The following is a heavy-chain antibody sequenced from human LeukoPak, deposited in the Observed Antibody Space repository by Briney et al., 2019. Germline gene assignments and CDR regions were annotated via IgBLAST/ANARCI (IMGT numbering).Heavy chain of an antibody. CDR3: ARERTYYYDSNPDYFDY. Sequence: GGSLRLSCAASGFTFDDYGMSWVRQAPGKGLEWVSGINWNGGSTGYADSVKGRFTISRDNAKNSLYLQMSSLRAGDTALYYCARERTYYYDSNPDYFDYWGQGTLVTVSS. CDR2: INWNGGST. J-gene: IGHJ4*02. CDR1: GFTFDDYG. V-gene: IGHV3-20*04. D-gene: IGHD3-22*01.